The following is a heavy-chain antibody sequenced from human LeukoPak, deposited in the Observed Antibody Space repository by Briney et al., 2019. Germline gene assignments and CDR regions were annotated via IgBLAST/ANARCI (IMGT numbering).Heavy chain of an antibody. J-gene: IGHJ4*02. CDR1: GGSISSSRYY. D-gene: IGHD3-22*01. Sequence: PSETLSLTCTVSGGSISSSRYYWGWIRQPPGKGLEWIGNIYYSGSTYYNPSLKSRVTISADTSKNQFSLKLSSVTAADTAVYYCATERLTGGYPSFDYWGQGTLVTVSS. CDR2: IYYSGST. CDR3: ATERLTGGYPSFDY. V-gene: IGHV4-39*02.